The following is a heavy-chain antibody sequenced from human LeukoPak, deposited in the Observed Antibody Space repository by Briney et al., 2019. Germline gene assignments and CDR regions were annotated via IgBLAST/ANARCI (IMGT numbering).Heavy chain of an antibody. D-gene: IGHD1-26*01. CDR3: ARGVQVGATPYFDY. J-gene: IGHJ4*02. Sequence: SETLSLTCTVSGGSISSYCWSWIRQPPGKGLEWIGYIYSSGSTNYNPSFKSGVTISVDTSTNQFSLKLSSSTAADTAVDYCARGVQVGATPYFDYSGQGTLVTVSS. V-gene: IGHV4-59*01. CDR1: GGSISSYC. CDR2: IYSSGST.